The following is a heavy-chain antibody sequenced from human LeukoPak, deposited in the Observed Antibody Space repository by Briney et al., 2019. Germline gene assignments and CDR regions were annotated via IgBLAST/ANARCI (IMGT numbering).Heavy chain of an antibody. CDR1: GDSVSSNSAA. CDR3: ARQRKELRIRPGLPRI. CDR2: AYYRSKWYN. Sequence: SQTLSLTFAISGDSVSSNSAAWSWIRQSPSRGLEWLGRAYYRSKWYNDYAVSVKSRITINPDTSKNQFSLKLSSVTAADTAVYYCARQRKELRIRPGLPRIWGQGTMVTVSS. D-gene: IGHD1-7*01. J-gene: IGHJ3*02. V-gene: IGHV6-1*01.